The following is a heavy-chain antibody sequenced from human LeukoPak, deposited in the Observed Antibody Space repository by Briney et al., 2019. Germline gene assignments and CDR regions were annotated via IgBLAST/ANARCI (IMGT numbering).Heavy chain of an antibody. CDR1: GFIFSDYY. V-gene: IGHV3-11*01. CDR2: ISGSGTTI. J-gene: IGHJ5*02. CDR3: ARDGDVAANWFDP. D-gene: IGHD6-19*01. Sequence: GGSLRLSCAASGFIFSDYYMSWIRQAPGKGLEWVSYISGSGTTIYYADSVKGRFTISRDNAKNSLFLQMNSLRAEDTAVYYCARDGDVAANWFDPWGQGTLVTVSS.